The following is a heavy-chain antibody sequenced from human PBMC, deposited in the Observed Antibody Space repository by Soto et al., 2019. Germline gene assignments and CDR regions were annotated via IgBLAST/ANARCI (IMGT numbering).Heavy chain of an antibody. CDR3: AKDFPIAVAATSKYYGMDV. CDR1: GFTFSSYA. CDR2: ISGSGGST. V-gene: IGHV3-23*01. J-gene: IGHJ6*02. D-gene: IGHD6-19*01. Sequence: EVQLLESGGGLVQPGGSLRLSCAASGFTFSSYAMSWVRQAPGKGLEWVSAISGSGGSTYYADSVKGRFTISRDNSKNTRFLQMNNLRAEDTAVYYCAKDFPIAVAATSKYYGMDVWGQGTTVTVSS.